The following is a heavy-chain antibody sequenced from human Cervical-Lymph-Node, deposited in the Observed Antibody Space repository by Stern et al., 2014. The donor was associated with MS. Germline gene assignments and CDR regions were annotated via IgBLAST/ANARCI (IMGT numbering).Heavy chain of an antibody. J-gene: IGHJ4*02. CDR3: AREHHGGNFAS. CDR2: IVSIFDKA. D-gene: IGHD4-23*01. Sequence: VQLEESGAEVKKPGSSVKVSCKVSGASFSTNAISWVRQAPGQGLEWMGAIVSIFDKANYAQKFQGRVTITADESTSTAYLALSSLRSEDTAVYYCAREHHGGNFASWGQGTLVTVSS. V-gene: IGHV1-69*01. CDR1: GASFSTNA.